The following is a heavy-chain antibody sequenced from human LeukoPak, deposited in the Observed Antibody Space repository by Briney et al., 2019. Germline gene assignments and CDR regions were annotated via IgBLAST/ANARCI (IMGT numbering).Heavy chain of an antibody. J-gene: IGHJ4*02. CDR1: GFTFSSYE. Sequence: GGSLRLSCAASGFTFSSYEMTWVRQTPGKGLEWVSYISSSSTTTYYSDSVKGRFTISRDNAKNSLYLQMNSLRAEDTAVYYCARKTIVVVTPTEYWGQGTLVTVSS. CDR3: ARKTIVVVTPTEY. CDR2: ISSSSTTT. D-gene: IGHD3-22*01. V-gene: IGHV3-48*03.